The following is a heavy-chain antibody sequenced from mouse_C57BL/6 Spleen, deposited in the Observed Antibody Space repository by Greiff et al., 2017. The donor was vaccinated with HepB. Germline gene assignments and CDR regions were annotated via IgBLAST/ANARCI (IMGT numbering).Heavy chain of an antibody. CDR2: INPNNGGN. Sequence: EVQLQQSGPELVKPGASVKISCKASGYTFTDYYMNWVKQSHGKSLEWIGDINPNNGGNSYNQKFKGKATLTVDKSSSTAYMELRSLTSEDSAVYYCARSPAYYSNYWYFDVWGTGTTVTVSS. V-gene: IGHV1-26*01. J-gene: IGHJ1*03. D-gene: IGHD2-5*01. CDR3: ARSPAYYSNYWYFDV. CDR1: GYTFTDYY.